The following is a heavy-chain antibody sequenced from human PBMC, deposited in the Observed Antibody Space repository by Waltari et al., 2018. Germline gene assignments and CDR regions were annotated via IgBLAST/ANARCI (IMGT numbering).Heavy chain of an antibody. CDR2: IYSGGNT. Sequence: EVQLVESGGGLIQPGGSLRLSCAASGFTVSNNYMTWVRQAPGKGLEWVSVIYSGGNTYYADSVKGRFTISRDNSKNTLYLQMNSLRAEDTAVYYCARDGSLDDYGDYLEYWGQGTLVTVSS. D-gene: IGHD4-17*01. CDR3: ARDGSLDDYGDYLEY. CDR1: GFTVSNNY. J-gene: IGHJ4*02. V-gene: IGHV3-53*01.